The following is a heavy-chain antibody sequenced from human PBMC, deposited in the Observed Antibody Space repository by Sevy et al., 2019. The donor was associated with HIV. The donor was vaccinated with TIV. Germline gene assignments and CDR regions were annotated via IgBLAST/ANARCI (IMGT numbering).Heavy chain of an antibody. V-gene: IGHV3-23*01. D-gene: IGHD6-19*01. J-gene: IGHJ4*02. Sequence: GGSPRLSCAASGFTFSSYAMSWVRQAPGKGLEWVSAISGSGGSTYYADSVKGRFTISRDNSKNTLYLQMNSLRAEDTAVYYCAKAHSSGWLRNYFDYWGQGTLVTVSS. CDR1: GFTFSSYA. CDR3: AKAHSSGWLRNYFDY. CDR2: ISGSGGST.